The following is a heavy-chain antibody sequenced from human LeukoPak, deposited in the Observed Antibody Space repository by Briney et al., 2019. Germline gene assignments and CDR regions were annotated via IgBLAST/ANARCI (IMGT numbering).Heavy chain of an antibody. CDR1: GFIFSNCA. D-gene: IGHD3-22*01. CDR2: ISGYGDRT. J-gene: IGHJ4*02. V-gene: IGHV3-23*01. CDR3: AKAPRGFQWFVEY. Sequence: PGGSLRLSCAASGFIFSNCAMSWVRQAPGKGLEWVSDISGYGDRTYYADSVKGRFTISRDNGKDIVYLQMNSLRAEDTAVYYCAKAPRGFQWFVEYWGQGIVVTVSS.